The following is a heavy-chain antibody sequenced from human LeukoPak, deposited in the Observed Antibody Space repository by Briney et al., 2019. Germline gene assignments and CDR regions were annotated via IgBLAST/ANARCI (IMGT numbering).Heavy chain of an antibody. CDR3: ARSHSVWTSFDY. J-gene: IGHJ4*02. D-gene: IGHD3/OR15-3a*01. Sequence: SETLSLTCTVSGGSISSYYWSWIRQPPGKGLEWIGYIYYSGSTNYNPSLKSRVTISVDTSKNQFSLKLSSVTAADTAVYYCARSHSVWTSFDYWGKGTLVTVS. CDR2: IYYSGST. CDR1: GGSISSYY. V-gene: IGHV4-59*01.